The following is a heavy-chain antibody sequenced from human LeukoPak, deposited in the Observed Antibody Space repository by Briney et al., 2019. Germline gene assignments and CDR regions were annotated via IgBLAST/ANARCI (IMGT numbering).Heavy chain of an antibody. CDR3: ARGGTRDGGHYSDY. V-gene: IGHV4-59*01. CDR1: GGSISSYY. CDR2: IYYSGTT. J-gene: IGHJ4*02. D-gene: IGHD2-21*02. Sequence: SETLSLTCTVSGGSISSYYWSWIRQPPGKGLEWIGDIYYSGTTNYNPSLKSPVTISIDTSENQFSLKLSSVTAADTAVYYCARGGTRDGGHYSDYWGQGTLVTVSS.